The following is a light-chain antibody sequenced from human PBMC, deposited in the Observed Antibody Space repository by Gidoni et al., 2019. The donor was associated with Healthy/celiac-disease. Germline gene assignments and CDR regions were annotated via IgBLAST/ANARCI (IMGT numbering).Light chain of an antibody. CDR1: QSVSSY. Sequence: EIVLTQSPATLSLSPGERATLSCRASQSVSSYLAWYQPKPGQAPRLLFYDASNRATGIPARFSGSGSGTDFTLTISSLEPEDFAVYYCQQRSNWPVFGQGTKLEIK. CDR2: DAS. CDR3: QQRSNWPV. J-gene: IGKJ2*01. V-gene: IGKV3-11*01.